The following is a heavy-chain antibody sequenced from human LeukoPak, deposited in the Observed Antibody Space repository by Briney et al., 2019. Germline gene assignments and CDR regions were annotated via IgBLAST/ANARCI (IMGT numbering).Heavy chain of an antibody. V-gene: IGHV1-18*01. CDR1: GYTFTSYG. D-gene: IGHD3-16*02. J-gene: IGHJ4*02. CDR3: ASGSYVWGSYRPEATFDFDY. CDR2: IRAYNGNT. Sequence: ASVKVSCKASGYTFTSYGISWVRQAPGQGLEWMGWIRAYNGNTNYAQKLQGRVTMTTDTSTSTAYMELRSLRSDDTAVYYCASGSYVWGSYRPEATFDFDYWGQGTLVSVSS.